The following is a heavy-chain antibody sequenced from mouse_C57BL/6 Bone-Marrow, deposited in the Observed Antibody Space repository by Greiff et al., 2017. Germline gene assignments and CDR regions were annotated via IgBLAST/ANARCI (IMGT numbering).Heavy chain of an antibody. D-gene: IGHD1-1*01. CDR3: ARFPIYYYGSWFAY. CDR1: GYTFTSYW. Sequence: QVQLKQPGAELVKPGASVKLSCKASGYTFTSYWMHWVKQRPGQGLEWIGMIHPNSGSTNYNEKFKSKATLTVAKSSRTAYMQLSSLTSEDSAVYYCARFPIYYYGSWFAYWGQGTLVTVSA. J-gene: IGHJ3*01. V-gene: IGHV1-64*01. CDR2: IHPNSGST.